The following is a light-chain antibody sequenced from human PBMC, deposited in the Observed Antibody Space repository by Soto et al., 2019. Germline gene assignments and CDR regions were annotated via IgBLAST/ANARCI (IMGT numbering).Light chain of an antibody. J-gene: IGKJ2*01. CDR1: HDISNY. CDR3: QQYDTLPPT. CDR2: DAS. V-gene: IGKV1-33*01. Sequence: DIQMTQSPSSLSASVGDRVTITCQASHDISNYLNWYQQKPGKAPKLLIYDASNLETGVPSRFGGSGSGTEFTFTISSLQPEDIATYYCQQYDTLPPTFGQGTNLEIK.